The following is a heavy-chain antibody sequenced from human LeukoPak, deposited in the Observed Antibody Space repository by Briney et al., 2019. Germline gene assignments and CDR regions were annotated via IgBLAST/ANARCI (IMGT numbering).Heavy chain of an antibody. J-gene: IGHJ3*02. V-gene: IGHV3-66*01. D-gene: IGHD1-26*01. CDR2: IYSGGST. CDR3: ARETKGELRAFDI. CDR1: GFTVSSNY. Sequence: QAGGSLRLSCAASGFTVSSNYMSWVRQAPGKGLEWVSVIYSGGSTYYADSVEGRFTISRDNSKNTLYLQMNSLRAEDTAVYYCARETKGELRAFDIWGQGTMVTVSS.